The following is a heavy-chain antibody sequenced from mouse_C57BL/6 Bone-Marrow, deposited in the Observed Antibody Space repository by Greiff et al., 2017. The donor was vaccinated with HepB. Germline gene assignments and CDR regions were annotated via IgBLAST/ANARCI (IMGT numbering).Heavy chain of an antibody. CDR3: ARRGDYGSSYWYFDV. D-gene: IGHD1-1*01. Sequence: EVQRVESVAELVRPGASVKLSCTASGFNIKNTYMHWVKQRPEQGLEWIGRIDPANGNTKYAPKFQGKATITADTSSNTAYLQLSSLTSEDTAIYYCARRGDYGSSYWYFDVWGTGTTVTVSS. J-gene: IGHJ1*03. CDR2: IDPANGNT. V-gene: IGHV14-3*01. CDR1: GFNIKNTY.